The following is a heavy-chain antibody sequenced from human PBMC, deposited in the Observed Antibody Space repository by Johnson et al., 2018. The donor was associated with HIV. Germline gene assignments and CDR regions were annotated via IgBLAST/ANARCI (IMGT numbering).Heavy chain of an antibody. V-gene: IGHV3-74*01. J-gene: IGHJ3*02. D-gene: IGHD3-10*01. CDR3: ARDPDPFREYHGDAFDI. CDR1: GLIFSRSW. CDR2: SNSDGSST. Sequence: EVQLVESGGGLVQPGGSLRLSCAASGLIFSRSWIHWVRQAPGKGLVWVSRSNSDGSSTNYEDSVQGRFTIPRDSSKDTLYVQINSLSGEDTAVYYCARDPDPFREYHGDAFDIWGQGTVVTVSS.